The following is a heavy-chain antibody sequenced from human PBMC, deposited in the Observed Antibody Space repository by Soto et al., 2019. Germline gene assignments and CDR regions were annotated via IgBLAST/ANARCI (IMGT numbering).Heavy chain of an antibody. CDR3: ARDPMTTESRPKDY. J-gene: IGHJ4*02. CDR1: GGTFSSYA. CDR2: IIPIFGRT. Sequence: QVQLVQSGAEVKKPGSSVKVSCKASGGTFSSYAISWVRQAPGQGLEWMGGIIPIFGRTNYAQKFQGRVTITADDSTSTADMELIRLRAEYSAVYYWARDPMTTESRPKDYWGQGTLVTVSS. V-gene: IGHV1-69*12. D-gene: IGHD4-17*01.